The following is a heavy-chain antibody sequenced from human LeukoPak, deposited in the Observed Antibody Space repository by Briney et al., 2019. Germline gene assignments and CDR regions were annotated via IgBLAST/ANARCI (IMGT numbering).Heavy chain of an antibody. CDR3: AKRLVYTGNYGTRFDN. D-gene: IGHD1-26*01. V-gene: IGHV3-23*01. J-gene: IGHJ4*02. CDR1: GFTFSSYA. Sequence: PGGSLRLSCAASGFTFSSYAMSWVRQAPGKGLEWVSAISGGGGTAYYADSVKGRFTISRDDSKNTLYLQMNSLRAEDTAVYYCAKRLVYTGNYGTRFDNWGQGTVVTVSS. CDR2: ISGGGGTA.